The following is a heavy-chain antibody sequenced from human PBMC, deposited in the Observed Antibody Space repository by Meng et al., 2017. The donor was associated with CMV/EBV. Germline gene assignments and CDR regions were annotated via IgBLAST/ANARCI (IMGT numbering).Heavy chain of an antibody. J-gene: IGHJ6*02. Sequence: GGSLRLSCAASGFTFSSYAMHWVRQAPGKGLEWVAVISYDGSNKYYADSVKGRSTISRDNSKNTLYLQMNSLRAEDTAVYYCARDRILVPSAYYGMDVWGQGTTVTVSS. CDR1: GFTFSSYA. D-gene: IGHD2-2*01. CDR3: ARDRILVPSAYYGMDV. V-gene: IGHV3-30*04. CDR2: ISYDGSNK.